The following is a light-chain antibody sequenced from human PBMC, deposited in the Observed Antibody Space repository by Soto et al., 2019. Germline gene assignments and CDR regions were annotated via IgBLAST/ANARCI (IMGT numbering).Light chain of an antibody. V-gene: IGKV2-28*01. CDR1: QRLLHSNGNNY. Sequence: DSVMTQAPLSLPVTPGDAASVSGSSSQRLLHSNGNNYLDWYLLRPGQSPHLLIYLGSNRASGVPDRFSGRGSGTDFTLKISRVEAEDVGVYYCMQVLLSPLVSFGQGTRLENK. CDR2: LGS. J-gene: IGKJ5*01. CDR3: MQVLLSPLVS.